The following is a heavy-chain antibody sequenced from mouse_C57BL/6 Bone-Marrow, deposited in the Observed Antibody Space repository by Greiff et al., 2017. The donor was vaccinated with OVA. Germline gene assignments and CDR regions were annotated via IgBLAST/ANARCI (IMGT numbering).Heavy chain of an antibody. V-gene: IGHV1-82*01. J-gene: IGHJ3*01. CDR2: IYPGDGDT. CDR1: GYAFSSSW. CDR3: AAYFRKWFAY. Sequence: VQLQQSGPELVKPGASVKISCKASGYAFSSSWMNWVKQRPGKGLEWIGRIYPGDGDTNYNGKFKGKATLTADKSSSTAYMQLSSLTSEDSAVYFCAAYFRKWFAYWGQGTLVTVSA. D-gene: IGHD2-14*01.